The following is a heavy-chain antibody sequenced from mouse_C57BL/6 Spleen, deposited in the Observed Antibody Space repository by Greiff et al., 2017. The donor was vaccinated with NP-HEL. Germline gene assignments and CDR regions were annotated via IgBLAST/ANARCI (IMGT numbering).Heavy chain of an antibody. CDR2: ISDGGSYT. CDR1: GFTFSSYA. D-gene: IGHD2-2*01. Sequence: EVMLVESGGGLVKPGGSLKLSCAASGFTFSSYAMSWVRQTPEKRLEWVATISDGGSYTYYPDNVKGRFTISRDNAKNNLYLQMSHLKSEDTAMYYCARWGYYGYDDGYFDYWGQGTTLTVSS. CDR3: ARWGYYGYDDGYFDY. V-gene: IGHV5-4*03. J-gene: IGHJ2*01.